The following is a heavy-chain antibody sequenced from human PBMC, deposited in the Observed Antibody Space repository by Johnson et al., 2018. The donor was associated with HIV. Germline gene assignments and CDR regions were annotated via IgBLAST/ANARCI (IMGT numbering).Heavy chain of an antibody. Sequence: QVQLVESGGGVVQPGGSLRLSCAASGFTFNSYGMHWVRQAPGKGLEWVTFIRYDGSNKYYADSVNGRFTISRDNSKNTLYLQMNSLRAEDTAVYYCAKDVGNYWPNAFDVWGQGTMLTVSS. V-gene: IGHV3-30*02. CDR1: GFTFNSYG. J-gene: IGHJ3*01. CDR2: IRYDGSNK. D-gene: IGHD3-22*01. CDR3: AKDVGNYWPNAFDV.